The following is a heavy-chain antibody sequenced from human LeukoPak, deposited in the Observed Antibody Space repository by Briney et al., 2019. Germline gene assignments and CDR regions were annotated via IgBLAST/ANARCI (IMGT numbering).Heavy chain of an antibody. D-gene: IGHD1-26*01. CDR1: GYSFTSHY. CDR3: ARDNSVGDVAWWFDP. Sequence: ASVKVSCKVSGYSFTSHYMHWVRQAPGQGLEWLGLINPTGSSTLYAQKFQGRVTMTRDMSTTTDYMELSSLRSDDTAVYYCARDNSVGDVAWWFDPWGQGTLVTVSS. V-gene: IGHV1-46*01. CDR2: INPTGSST. J-gene: IGHJ5*02.